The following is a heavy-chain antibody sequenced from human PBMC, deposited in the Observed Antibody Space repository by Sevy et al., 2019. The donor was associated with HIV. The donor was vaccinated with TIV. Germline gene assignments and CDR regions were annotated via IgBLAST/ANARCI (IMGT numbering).Heavy chain of an antibody. CDR1: GFTVSSNY. D-gene: IGHD3-22*01. Sequence: GGSLRLSCVASGFTVSSNYMNWVRQAPGKGLEWVSVIYSGGSTYYADSVKGRFTISRDNSENMLYLQMNSLRAEDTAVYFCARGPPSHYYDSSGYYLDYWGQGTLVIVSS. J-gene: IGHJ4*02. CDR3: ARGPPSHYYDSSGYYLDY. CDR2: IYSGGST. V-gene: IGHV3-66*01.